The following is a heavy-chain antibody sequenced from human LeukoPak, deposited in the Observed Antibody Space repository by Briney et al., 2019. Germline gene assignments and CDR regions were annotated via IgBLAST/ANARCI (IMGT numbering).Heavy chain of an antibody. CDR2: IWSDKSNK. V-gene: IGHV3-33*06. J-gene: IGHJ4*02. D-gene: IGHD4-11*01. Sequence: PGGSLRLSCAASGFIFNHHAMHWVRQAPGKGLEWVAVIWSDKSNKFYADSVRGRFTISRDDSRKTVYLQMDTMTVEDTAVYCCAKDAQRGFDYSNSLEYWGQGALVTVAS. CDR1: GFIFNHHA. CDR3: AKDAQRGFDYSNSLEY.